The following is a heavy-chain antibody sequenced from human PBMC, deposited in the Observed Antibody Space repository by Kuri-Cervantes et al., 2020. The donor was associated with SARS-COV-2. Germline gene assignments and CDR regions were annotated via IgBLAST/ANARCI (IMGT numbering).Heavy chain of an antibody. CDR3: ARVEMTTIKFDY. CDR2: IIPIFGTS. D-gene: IGHD5-24*01. CDR1: GGTFSSYA. J-gene: IGHJ4*02. Sequence: KISCKASGGTFSSYAISWVRQAPGQGLEWMGGIIPIFGTSNYAQNFQGRVSITADKSTSTAYMELSSLRSEDTAVYYCARVEMTTIKFDYWGQGTLVAVSS. V-gene: IGHV1-69*06.